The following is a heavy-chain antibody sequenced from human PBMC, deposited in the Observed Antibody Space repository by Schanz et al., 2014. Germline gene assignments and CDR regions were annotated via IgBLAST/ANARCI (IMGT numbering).Heavy chain of an antibody. CDR2: ITYNGGTI. CDR3: TADLWFGAVWGVS. V-gene: IGHV3-48*01. J-gene: IGHJ4*02. D-gene: IGHD3-10*01. CDR1: GITFSSHS. Sequence: EVHLVESGGGLVQPGGSLRLSCAASGITFSSHSFNWARQAPGKGLEWISYITYNGGTIYYADSVKGRFTISRDNAKNTLYLQMNSLRAEDTPVYCCTADLWFGAVWGVSWGQGTLVTVSS.